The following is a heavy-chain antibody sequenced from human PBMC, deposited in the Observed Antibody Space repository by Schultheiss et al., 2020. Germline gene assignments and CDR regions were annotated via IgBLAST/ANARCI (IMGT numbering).Heavy chain of an antibody. J-gene: IGHJ4*02. CDR3: AREVVTRIWRTIDY. CDR1: GFTFSSYG. D-gene: IGHD3-22*01. V-gene: IGHV3-33*01. Sequence: GGSLRLSCAASGFTFSSYGMHWVRQAPGKVLEWVAVIWYDGSNKYYADSVKGRFTISRDNSKNTLYLQMNSLRAEDTAVYYCAREVVTRIWRTIDYWGQGTLVTVSS. CDR2: IWYDGSNK.